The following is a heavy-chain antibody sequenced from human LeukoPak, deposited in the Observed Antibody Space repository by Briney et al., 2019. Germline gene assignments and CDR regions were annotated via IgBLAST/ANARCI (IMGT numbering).Heavy chain of an antibody. V-gene: IGHV1-46*01. CDR2: INPRGGST. CDR1: GYIFTSYY. D-gene: IGHD6-13*01. J-gene: IGHJ5*02. CDR3: ARDRGEKLANNWFDP. Sequence: ASVKVSCKASGYIFTSYYMHWVRQAPGQGLEWMGIINPRGGSTSYAQKFQGRVTMTRDTSTSTVYMELSSLRSEDTAVYYCARDRGEKLANNWFDPWGQGTLVTVSS.